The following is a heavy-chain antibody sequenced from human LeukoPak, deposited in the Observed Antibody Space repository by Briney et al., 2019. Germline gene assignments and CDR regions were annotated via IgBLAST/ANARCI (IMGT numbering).Heavy chain of an antibody. Sequence: SVKVSCKATGGTFSSYAISSVRQARGQGLEWMGGIIPIFGTANYAQKFQGRVTITADESTSTAYMELSSLRSEDTAVYYCAKVAYDFWSGYYAWYFDLWGRGTLVTVSS. CDR1: GGTFSSYA. J-gene: IGHJ2*01. CDR3: AKVAYDFWSGYYAWYFDL. V-gene: IGHV1-69*13. D-gene: IGHD3-3*01. CDR2: IIPIFGTA.